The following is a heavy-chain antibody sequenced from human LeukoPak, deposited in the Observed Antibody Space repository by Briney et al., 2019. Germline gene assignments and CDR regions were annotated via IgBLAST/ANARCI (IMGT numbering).Heavy chain of an antibody. CDR3: ASDHDSSSWFWSFDY. CDR1: GFTFSTYW. D-gene: IGHD6-13*01. CDR2: IKQDGSEK. V-gene: IGHV3-7*01. Sequence: GGSLRLSCAASGFTFSTYWMSCVRQAPGKGLEWVASIKQDGSEKYYVDSVKGRFTISRDNAKNSLYLQMNSLRAEDTAVYYCASDHDSSSWFWSFDYWGQGTLVTVSS. J-gene: IGHJ4*02.